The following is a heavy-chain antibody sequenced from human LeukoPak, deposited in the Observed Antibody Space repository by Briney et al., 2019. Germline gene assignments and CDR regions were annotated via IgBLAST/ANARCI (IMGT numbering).Heavy chain of an antibody. J-gene: IGHJ3*02. CDR3: AKTLLPSIYYDSNRRGAFDI. V-gene: IGHV3-23*01. CDR1: GFIFSSYA. Sequence: PGGSLRLSCTASGFIFSSYAMSWVRQAPGKGLEWVSVISGSGGSTYYADSLKGRFTISRDNSKNTLYLQMNSLRAEDTAVYYCAKTLLPSIYYDSNRRGAFDIWGQGTMVTVSS. CDR2: ISGSGGST. D-gene: IGHD3-22*01.